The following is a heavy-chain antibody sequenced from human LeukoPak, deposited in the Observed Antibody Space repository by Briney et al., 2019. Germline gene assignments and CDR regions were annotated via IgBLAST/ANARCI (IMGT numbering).Heavy chain of an antibody. V-gene: IGHV1-2*02. D-gene: IGHD5-12*01. J-gene: IGHJ5*02. CDR1: GYTFTGYY. CDR2: INPNSGGT. CDR3: ARVVDKVKTGFDP. Sequence: GASVKVSCKASGYTFTGYYMHWVRQAPGQGLEWMGWINPNSGGTNYAQKFQGRVTMTRDTSISTAYMELSRLRSDDTAVYYCARVVDKVKTGFDPWGQGPLAPSPQ.